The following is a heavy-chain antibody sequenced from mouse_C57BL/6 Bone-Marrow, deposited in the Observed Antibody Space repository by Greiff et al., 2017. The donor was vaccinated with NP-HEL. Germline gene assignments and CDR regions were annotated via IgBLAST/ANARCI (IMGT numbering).Heavy chain of an antibody. J-gene: IGHJ4*01. V-gene: IGHV1-81*01. D-gene: IGHD1-1*01. CDR1: GYTFTSYG. Sequence: VQLQQSGAELARPGASVKLSCKASGYTFTSYGISWVKQRTGQGLEWIGEIYPRSGNTYYNEKFKGKATLTADKSSSTAYMELRSLTSEDSAVYVCAREENYGSAYAMDYWGQGTSVTVSS. CDR3: AREENYGSAYAMDY. CDR2: IYPRSGNT.